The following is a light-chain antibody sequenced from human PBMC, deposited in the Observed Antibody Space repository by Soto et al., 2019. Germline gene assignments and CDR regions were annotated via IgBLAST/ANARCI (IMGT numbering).Light chain of an antibody. Sequence: ELALTQSPSPVSWSPGDSATLSCQASQSVSSYLAWYQQKPGKAPRLLIYDASNRATGIPARFSGSGSGKDFTLNISGLEPEDFAVYYCQQRSNWPRTWTFGQGTKVDIK. CDR3: QQRSNWPRTWT. V-gene: IGKV3-11*01. CDR1: QSVSSY. J-gene: IGKJ1*01. CDR2: DAS.